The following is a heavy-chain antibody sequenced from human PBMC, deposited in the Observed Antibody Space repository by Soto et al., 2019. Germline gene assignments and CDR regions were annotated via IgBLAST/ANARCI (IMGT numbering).Heavy chain of an antibody. CDR2: INHSGST. J-gene: IGHJ5*02. CDR1: GGSFSGYY. Sequence: PSETLSLTCAVYGGSFSGYYWSWIRQRPGKGLEWIGEINHSGSTNYNPSLKSRVTISVDTSKNQFSLKLSSVTAADTAVYYCARGPYRSSWLNWFDPWGQGTLVTAPQ. V-gene: IGHV4-34*01. CDR3: ARGPYRSSWLNWFDP. D-gene: IGHD6-13*01.